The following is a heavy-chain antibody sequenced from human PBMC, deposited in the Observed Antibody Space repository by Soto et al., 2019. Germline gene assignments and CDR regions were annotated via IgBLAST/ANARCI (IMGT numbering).Heavy chain of an antibody. J-gene: IGHJ4*02. CDR1: GFTFTSYS. V-gene: IGHV3-21*01. Sequence: PGGSLRLSCAASGFTFTSYSMNWVRQAPGKGLEWVSSISSSSSYIYYADSLKGRFTISRDNAKNSLYLHMNSLRAEDTAVYYCARETKGTYYDFWSGYYFDYWGQRTQVTVSS. CDR2: ISSSSSYI. CDR3: ARETKGTYYDFWSGYYFDY. D-gene: IGHD3-3*01.